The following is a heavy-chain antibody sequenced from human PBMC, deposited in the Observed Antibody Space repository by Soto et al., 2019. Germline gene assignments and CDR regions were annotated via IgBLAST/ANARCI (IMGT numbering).Heavy chain of an antibody. CDR3: VRPHRYASGLHY. J-gene: IGHJ4*02. Sequence: TLTLTCTVSGVSISSGGYYWSWLRQHPGKGLEWIRNIYCSGRNDDNPSNKSLVTTSVDTSKNQFSLKLSPVTDAATALYFFVRPHRYASGLHYWGQGALVTVSS. CDR1: GVSISSGGYY. V-gene: IGHV4-31*01. CDR2: IYCSGRN. D-gene: IGHD3-16*01.